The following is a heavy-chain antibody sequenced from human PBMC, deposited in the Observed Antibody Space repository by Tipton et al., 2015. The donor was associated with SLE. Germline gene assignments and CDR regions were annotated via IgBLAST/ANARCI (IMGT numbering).Heavy chain of an antibody. CDR2: ISSSSDHI. J-gene: IGHJ4*02. V-gene: IGHV3-21*01. Sequence: SLRLSCSASAFTFSTYSMTWVRQTPGKGLEWVSSISSSSDHIYYADSVKGRFTISRDNAKNSLYLQMNSLRAEDMAVYYCARGCSGGVCSTRHFDYWGQGTLVTVSS. CDR1: AFTFSTYS. CDR3: ARGCSGGVCSTRHFDY. D-gene: IGHD2-8*02.